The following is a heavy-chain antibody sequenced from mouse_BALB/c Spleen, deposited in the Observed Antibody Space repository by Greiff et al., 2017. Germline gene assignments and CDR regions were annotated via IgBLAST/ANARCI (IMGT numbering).Heavy chain of an antibody. Sequence: EVKLVESGGDLVKPGGSLKLSCAASGFTFSSYGMSWVRQTPDKRLEWVATISSGGSYTYYPDSVKGRFTISRDNAKNTLYLQMSSLKSEDTAMYYCARFDYDLYYAMDYWGQGTSVTVSS. J-gene: IGHJ4*01. D-gene: IGHD2-4*01. CDR2: ISSGGSYT. CDR1: GFTFSSYG. CDR3: ARFDYDLYYAMDY. V-gene: IGHV5-6*01.